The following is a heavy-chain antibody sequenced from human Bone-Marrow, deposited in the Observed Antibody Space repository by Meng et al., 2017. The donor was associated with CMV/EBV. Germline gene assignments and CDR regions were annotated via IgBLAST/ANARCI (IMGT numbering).Heavy chain of an antibody. J-gene: IGHJ4*02. Sequence: GESLKISCAASGFTFSSAWMSWVRQVPGKGLEWVGRIESHSDGGTTEYAAPVKGRFTISRDDSKKSLFLHMNGLKTEDTAVYYCTTDMAETITNVGGVITYFDHWGQGTLATVSS. CDR2: IESHSDGGTT. CDR3: TTDMAETITNVGGVITYFDH. D-gene: IGHD3-3*01. CDR1: GFTFSSAW. V-gene: IGHV3-15*04.